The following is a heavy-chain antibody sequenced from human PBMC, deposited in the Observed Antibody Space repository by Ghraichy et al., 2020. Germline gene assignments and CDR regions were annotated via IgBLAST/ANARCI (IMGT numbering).Heavy chain of an antibody. CDR1: GFTFTRHS. V-gene: IGHV3-30-3*01. Sequence: GGSLRLSCAASGFTFTRHSMYWVRQAPGKGLEWVAVISYDGSTQYYADSVKGRFTISRDNSKNTMYLQMNSLRPKDTAVYYCARSQRDSSGWYGYYYYRMDVWGRGTTVTVSS. CDR3: ARSQRDSSGWYGYYYYRMDV. D-gene: IGHD6-19*01. CDR2: ISYDGSTQ. J-gene: IGHJ6*02.